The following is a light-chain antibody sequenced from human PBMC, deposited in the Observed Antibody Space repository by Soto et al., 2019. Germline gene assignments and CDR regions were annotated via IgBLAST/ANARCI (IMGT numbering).Light chain of an antibody. CDR3: QQYNSYWT. CDR1: QSISSW. CDR2: KAS. V-gene: IGKV1-5*03. J-gene: IGKJ1*01. Sequence: DIQMTQSPSTLSASVGDRVTITCRASQSISSWLAWYQQKPGKAPKLLIYKASSLESGVPSRFSGSGSGTEFTLTIRRLQPDDFATYYRQQYNSYWTFGQGTKVEIK.